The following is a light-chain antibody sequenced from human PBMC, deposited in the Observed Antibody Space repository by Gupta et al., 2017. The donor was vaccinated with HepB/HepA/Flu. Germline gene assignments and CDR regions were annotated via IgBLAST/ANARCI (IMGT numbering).Light chain of an antibody. J-gene: IGKJ1*01. V-gene: IGKV3-20*01. CDR2: GAS. CDR3: QQYGSSPRT. Sequence: DIVLTQFPGTLSLSPGERATLSSRASQSVKSNYLAWYQQKLGQAPRVLIYGASSRATGIPDRFSGSGSGTDFTLTISRLEPEDFAVYYCQQYGSSPRTFGPGTKVEIK. CDR1: QSVKSNY.